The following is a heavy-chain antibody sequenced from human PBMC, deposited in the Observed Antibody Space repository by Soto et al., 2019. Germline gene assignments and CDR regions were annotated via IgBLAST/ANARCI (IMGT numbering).Heavy chain of an antibody. V-gene: IGHV3-30*18. D-gene: IGHD5-12*01. CDR1: GFTFSSYG. CDR2: ISYDGSNK. CDR3: AKVRPPNRLRGNYFDY. Sequence: GGSLRLSCAASGFTFSSYGMHWVRQAPGKGLEWVAVISYDGSNKYYADSVKGRFTISRDNSKNTLYLQMNSLRAEDTAVYYCAKVRPPNRLRGNYFDYWGQGTLVTVSS. J-gene: IGHJ4*02.